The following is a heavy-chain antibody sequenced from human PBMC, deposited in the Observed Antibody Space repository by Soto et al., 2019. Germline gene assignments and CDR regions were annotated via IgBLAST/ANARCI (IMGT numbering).Heavy chain of an antibody. Sequence: SETLSLTCIVSGGAISSTNNYWGWIRQPPGKGLEWIGSISYSGTTYYNPSLKSRVTISVDTSKNQFSLKLSSVTAADTAVYYCARDRGSLLAYFDYWGQGTLVTVSS. CDR3: ARDRGSLLAYFDY. V-gene: IGHV4-39*07. J-gene: IGHJ4*02. CDR2: ISYSGTT. CDR1: GGAISSTNNY.